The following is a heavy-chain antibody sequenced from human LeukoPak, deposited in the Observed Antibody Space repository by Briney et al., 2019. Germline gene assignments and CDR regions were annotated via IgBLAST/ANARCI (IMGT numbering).Heavy chain of an antibody. CDR3: AKDQVGPRPLYYFDY. J-gene: IGHJ4*02. CDR1: GFTFSSYG. D-gene: IGHD3-16*01. Sequence: PGGSLRLFCAASGFTFSSYGMHWVRQAPGKGLEWVAFIRYDGSNKYYADSVKGRFTISRDNSKNTLYLQMNSLRAEDTAVYYCAKDQVGPRPLYYFDYWGQGTLVTVSS. CDR2: IRYDGSNK. V-gene: IGHV3-30*02.